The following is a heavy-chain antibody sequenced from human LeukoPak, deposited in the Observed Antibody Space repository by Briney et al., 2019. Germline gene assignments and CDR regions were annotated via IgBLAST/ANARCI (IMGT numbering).Heavy chain of an antibody. J-gene: IGHJ3*02. CDR3: AREGLTGTKAAGAFDI. CDR1: GYTFTSYY. Sequence: ASVKVSCKASGYTFTSYYMYWVRQAPGQGLEWMGVINPSGGSTSYAQKLQGRVTMTTDTSTSTAYMELRSLRSDDTAVYYCAREGLTGTKAAGAFDIWGQGTMVTVSS. V-gene: IGHV1-46*01. CDR2: INPSGGST. D-gene: IGHD1-20*01.